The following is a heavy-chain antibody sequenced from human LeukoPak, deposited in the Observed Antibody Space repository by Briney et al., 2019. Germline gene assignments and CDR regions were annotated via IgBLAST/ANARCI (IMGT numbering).Heavy chain of an antibody. Sequence: ASVKVSCKASGYTFTGYYMHWVRQAPGQGLEWMGWINPNSGGTNYAQKFQGRVTMTRDTSITTAYMELSSLRSDDTAMCYCARRTGGNYGSYYFDYWGQGTLVTVSS. CDR3: ARRTGGNYGSYYFDY. V-gene: IGHV1-2*02. D-gene: IGHD3-10*01. CDR1: GYTFTGYY. J-gene: IGHJ4*02. CDR2: INPNSGGT.